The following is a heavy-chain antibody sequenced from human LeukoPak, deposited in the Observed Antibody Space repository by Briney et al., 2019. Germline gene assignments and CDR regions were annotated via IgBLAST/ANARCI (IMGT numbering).Heavy chain of an antibody. Sequence: GGSLILSCEVSRFTLSAYGIHWVRDSPGKGVEWVAFVWYDGREKFYADSVKGRFIVSKDNSRTTLQLQMNSLRSEDTAVYFCARGGARDIWYFAYWGQGIRVTVSS. J-gene: IGHJ4*02. D-gene: IGHD1-26*01. CDR2: VWYDGREK. CDR3: ARGGARDIWYFAY. CDR1: RFTLSAYG. V-gene: IGHV3-30*02.